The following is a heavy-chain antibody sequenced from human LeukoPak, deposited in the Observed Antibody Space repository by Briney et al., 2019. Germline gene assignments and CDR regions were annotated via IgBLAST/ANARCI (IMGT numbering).Heavy chain of an antibody. Sequence: GGSLRLSCAASGFTFSSYAMSWVRQAPGKGLEWVSAISGSGGSTYYADSVKGRFTISRDNSKNTLYLQMNSLRAEDTATYYCARRKYSSSWYKDYWGQGTLVTVSS. V-gene: IGHV3-23*01. D-gene: IGHD6-13*01. CDR2: ISGSGGST. CDR1: GFTFSSYA. CDR3: ARRKYSSSWYKDY. J-gene: IGHJ4*02.